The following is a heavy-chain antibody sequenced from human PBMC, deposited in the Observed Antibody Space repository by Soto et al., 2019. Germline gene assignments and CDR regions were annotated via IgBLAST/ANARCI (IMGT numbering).Heavy chain of an antibody. Sequence: QVQLVQSGAEVKKPGDSVKVSCKASGYTFGHFYITWVRQAPGQGLEWMGAISPHNRNTNSAEKVRASVTMTPNTSTTTAHIEWSTLRSDDTDSYYCASDEVGYVNLTGYYKAHHFDQWGQGALVTVSS. CDR2: ISPHNRNT. CDR1: GYTFGHFY. J-gene: IGHJ5*02. D-gene: IGHD3-9*01. V-gene: IGHV1-18*01. CDR3: ASDEVGYVNLTGYYKAHHFDQ.